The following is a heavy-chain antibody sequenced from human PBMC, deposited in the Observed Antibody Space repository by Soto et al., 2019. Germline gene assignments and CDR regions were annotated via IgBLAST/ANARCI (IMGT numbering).Heavy chain of an antibody. Sequence: SETLSLTCTVSGGSISSYYWSWIRQPPGKGLEWIGYIYYSGSTNYNPSLKSRVTISVDTSKNQFSLKLSSVTAADTAVYYCASENYYYDSSVWFDPWGQGTLVTVSS. D-gene: IGHD3-22*01. J-gene: IGHJ5*02. CDR2: IYYSGST. CDR1: GGSISSYY. CDR3: ASENYYYDSSVWFDP. V-gene: IGHV4-59*01.